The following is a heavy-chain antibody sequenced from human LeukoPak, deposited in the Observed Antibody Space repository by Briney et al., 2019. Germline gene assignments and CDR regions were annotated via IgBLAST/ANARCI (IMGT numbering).Heavy chain of an antibody. CDR1: GFTFSSYS. D-gene: IGHD2-2*01. CDR2: ISSSSSYI. Sequence: GGSLRLSCAASGFTFSSYSMNWVRQAPGKGLEWVSSISSSSSYIYYADSVKGRFTISRDNAKNSLYLQMNSLRAEDTAVYYWARDLVQLAHSGYFQHWGQGTLVTVSS. CDR3: ARDLVQLAHSGYFQH. V-gene: IGHV3-21*01. J-gene: IGHJ1*01.